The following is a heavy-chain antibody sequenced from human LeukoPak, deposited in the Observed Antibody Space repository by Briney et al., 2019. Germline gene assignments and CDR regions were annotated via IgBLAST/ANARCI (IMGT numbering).Heavy chain of an antibody. CDR2: ITTSSDTI. Sequence: GGSLRLSCAASGFTFSSYSMNWVRQAPGKGLEWVSYITTSSDTIYYADSVKGRFTISRDNAKNSLYLQMNSLRAEDTAVYYCARRNAVVPNYYYYYYYMDVWGKGTTVTVSS. D-gene: IGHD2-2*01. J-gene: IGHJ6*03. V-gene: IGHV3-48*01. CDR1: GFTFSSYS. CDR3: ARRNAVVPNYYYYYYYMDV.